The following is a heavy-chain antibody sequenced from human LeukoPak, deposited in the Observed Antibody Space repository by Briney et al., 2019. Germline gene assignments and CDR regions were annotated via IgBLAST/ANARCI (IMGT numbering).Heavy chain of an antibody. CDR2: IYTSGST. V-gene: IGHV4-4*07. Sequence: SETLSLTCTVSGGSISSYYWSWIRQPAGKGLEWIGRIYTSGSTNYNPSLKSRVTMSVDTSKNQFSLKLSSVTAADTAVYYCARARFAYYDSSGYYQASAFDIWGQGTMVTVPS. CDR1: GGSISSYY. CDR3: ARARFAYYDSSGYYQASAFDI. D-gene: IGHD3-22*01. J-gene: IGHJ3*02.